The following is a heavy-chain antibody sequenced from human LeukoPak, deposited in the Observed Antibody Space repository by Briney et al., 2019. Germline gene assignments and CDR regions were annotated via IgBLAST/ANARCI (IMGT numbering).Heavy chain of an antibody. CDR3: AAEGYYDSPFDP. CDR1: GGTFSSYA. Sequence: GASVTVSCKASGGTFSSYAISWVRQAPGQGLEWMGGIIPIFGTANYAQKFQGRVTITADESTSTAYMELSSLRSEDTAVYYCAAEGYYDSPFDPWGQGTLVTVSS. D-gene: IGHD3-22*01. V-gene: IGHV1-69*13. J-gene: IGHJ5*02. CDR2: IIPIFGTA.